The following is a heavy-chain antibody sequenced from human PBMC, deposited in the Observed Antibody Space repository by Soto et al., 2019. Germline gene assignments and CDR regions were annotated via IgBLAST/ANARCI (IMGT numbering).Heavy chain of an antibody. CDR1: GYTFTSYG. J-gene: IGHJ1*01. CDR3: ARDIRNIAVAASKYFQH. CDR2: ISAYNGNT. Sequence: QVQLVQSGAEVKKPGASVKVSCKASGYTFTSYGISWVRQAPGQGLEWMGWISAYNGNTNYAQKLQGRVTMTTDTSTSTDYMELRSLRSDDTAVYYCARDIRNIAVAASKYFQHWGQGTLVTVSS. D-gene: IGHD6-19*01. V-gene: IGHV1-18*01.